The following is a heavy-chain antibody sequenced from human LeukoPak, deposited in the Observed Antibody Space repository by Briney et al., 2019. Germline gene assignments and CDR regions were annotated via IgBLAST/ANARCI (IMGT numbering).Heavy chain of an antibody. D-gene: IGHD5-18*01. Sequence: SETLSLTCTVSRGPMSSSSYYWGWIRQPPGKGLEWIGNVYYNGNTYYNPAHKSRVTISIDTSKKQFSLKLTSPTAADTAVYYCARFIAMVSSGGWFDPWGQGTLVTVSS. CDR1: RGPMSSSSYY. J-gene: IGHJ5*02. CDR3: ARFIAMVSSGGWFDP. V-gene: IGHV4-39*07. CDR2: VYYNGNT.